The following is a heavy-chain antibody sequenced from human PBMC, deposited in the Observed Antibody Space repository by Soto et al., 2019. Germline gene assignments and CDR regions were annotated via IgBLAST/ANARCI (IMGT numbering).Heavy chain of an antibody. V-gene: IGHV1-18*04. Sequence: QLQLVQSGPEVKKPGASMKVSCKAYDFSFTSHGISWVRQAPGQGLEWMGWISLYNGNTNYAQQVQGRVTMTTDTSTSTADMELRSLRSDDTAMYFCAIYHLELFRFDYWGQGTLVTVSS. J-gene: IGHJ4*02. CDR1: DFSFTSHG. CDR2: ISLYNGNT. CDR3: AIYHLELFRFDY. D-gene: IGHD2-21*01.